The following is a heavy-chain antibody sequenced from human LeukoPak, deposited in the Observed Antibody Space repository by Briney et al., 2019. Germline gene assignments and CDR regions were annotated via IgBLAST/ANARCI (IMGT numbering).Heavy chain of an antibody. V-gene: IGHV1-18*01. D-gene: IGHD3-22*01. J-gene: IGHJ4*02. Sequence: ASVKVSCKASGYTFTSYGISWVRQAPGQGLEWMGWISAYNGNTNYAQKLQGRVTMTTDTSTSTAYMELRSLRSDDTAVYYCARDISTYYYDSSGYAHWGQGTLVTVSS. CDR2: ISAYNGNT. CDR3: ARDISTYYYDSSGYAH. CDR1: GYTFTSYG.